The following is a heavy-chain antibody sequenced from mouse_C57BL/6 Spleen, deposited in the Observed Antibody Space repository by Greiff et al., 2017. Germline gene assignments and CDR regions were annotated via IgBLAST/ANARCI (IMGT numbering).Heavy chain of an antibody. J-gene: IGHJ2*01. D-gene: IGHD1-1*01. Sequence: QVQLQQSGAELVMPGASVKLSCKASGYTFTSYWMHWVKRRPGQGLEWIGEIDPSDSYTNYNQKFKGKSTLTVDKSSSTAYMQLSSLTSEDSAVYYCARRDYYYGSSYDYWGQGTTLTVSS. V-gene: IGHV1-69*01. CDR2: IDPSDSYT. CDR1: GYTFTSYW. CDR3: ARRDYYYGSSYDY.